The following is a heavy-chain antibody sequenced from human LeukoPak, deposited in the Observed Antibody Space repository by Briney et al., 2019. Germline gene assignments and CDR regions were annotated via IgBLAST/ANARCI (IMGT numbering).Heavy chain of an antibody. CDR1: GFTFSRYW. V-gene: IGHV3-7*01. CDR2: IRQDGSEI. J-gene: IGHJ4*02. CDR3: ARGDSYDSTGLYDY. D-gene: IGHD3-22*01. Sequence: GGSLRLSCAASGFTFSRYWMCWARQAPGKGLEWVANIRQDGSEIYYVDSVKGRFTISRDNAKNSLYLHMSSLRAEDTAVYYCARGDSYDSTGLYDYWGQGTLVTVSS.